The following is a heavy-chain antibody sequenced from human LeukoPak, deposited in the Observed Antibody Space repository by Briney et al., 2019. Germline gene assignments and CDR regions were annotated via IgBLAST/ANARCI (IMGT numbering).Heavy chain of an antibody. V-gene: IGHV1-18*01. Sequence: GASVKVSCKASGYTFTSYGISWVRQAPGQGLEWMGWISAYNGNTNYAQKLQGRVTMTTDTSTSTAYMELSSLRSEDTAVYYCATLGMVAAAYYFDYWGQETLVTVSS. CDR2: ISAYNGNT. D-gene: IGHD2-15*01. CDR1: GYTFTSYG. CDR3: ATLGMVAAAYYFDY. J-gene: IGHJ4*02.